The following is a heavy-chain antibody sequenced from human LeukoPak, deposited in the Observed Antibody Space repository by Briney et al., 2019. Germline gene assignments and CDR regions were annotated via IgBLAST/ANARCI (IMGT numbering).Heavy chain of an antibody. CDR1: GFSVSSFG. CDR3: ATYGRDGYKGFY. J-gene: IGHJ4*02. Sequence: GGSLRLSCAVSGFSVSSFGMSWVRQAPGKGLEWISYIDGSSATIYYADSVKGRFTTSRDNTKNSVYLHMNSLRAEDTAMYYCATYGRDGYKGFYWGQGTLVTVSS. CDR2: IDGSSATI. D-gene: IGHD5-24*01. V-gene: IGHV3-48*04.